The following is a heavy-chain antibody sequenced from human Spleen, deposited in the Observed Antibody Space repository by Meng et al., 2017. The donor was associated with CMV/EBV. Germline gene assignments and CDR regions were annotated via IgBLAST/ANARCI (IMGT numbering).Heavy chain of an antibody. J-gene: IGHJ6*02. V-gene: IGHV3-30*04. CDR1: P. CDR2: ISYDGSNQ. CDR3: ARDGEVRFLEWLTTIRGMDV. D-gene: IGHD3-3*01. Sequence: PLSWVRQAPGTGLEWVAVISYDGSNQDYAGSVKGQFTISRDNSNNTLYLDMTSLRPEDTAVYYCARDGEVRFLEWLTTIRGMDVWGQGTLVTVSS.